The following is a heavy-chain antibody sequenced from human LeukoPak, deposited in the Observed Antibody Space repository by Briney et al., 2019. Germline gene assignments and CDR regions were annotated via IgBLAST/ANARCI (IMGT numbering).Heavy chain of an antibody. J-gene: IGHJ4*02. D-gene: IGHD1-26*01. Sequence: PGGSLRLSCAASGFTFSDYSMNWVRQAPGKGLEWVSSITGSSGFIYDADSVKGRFTISRDNAKNTLYLQMNSLRAEDTAVYYCARVSWYSGSYWDFDYWGQGTLVTVSS. V-gene: IGHV3-21*01. CDR2: ITGSSGFI. CDR1: GFTFSDYS. CDR3: ARVSWYSGSYWDFDY.